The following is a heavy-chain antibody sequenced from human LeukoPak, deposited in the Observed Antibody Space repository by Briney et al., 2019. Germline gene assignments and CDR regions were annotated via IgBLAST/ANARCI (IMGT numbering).Heavy chain of an antibody. V-gene: IGHV3-30-3*01. CDR2: ISYDGNNK. Sequence: GGSLRLSCAASGFTFSSYAIHWVRQAPGKGLEWVAVISYDGNNKYYADSVKGRFTISRDNAKNSLYLQMNSLRAEDTAVYYCASPPQGVDYWGQGTLVTVSS. CDR3: ASPPQGVDY. J-gene: IGHJ4*02. D-gene: IGHD3-16*01. CDR1: GFTFSSYA.